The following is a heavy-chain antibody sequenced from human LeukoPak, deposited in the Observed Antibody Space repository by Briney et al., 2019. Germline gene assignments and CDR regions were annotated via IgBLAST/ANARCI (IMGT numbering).Heavy chain of an antibody. CDR1: GFTFSSYA. CDR2: ISGSGAGT. V-gene: IGHV3-23*01. J-gene: IGHJ4*02. D-gene: IGHD2-8*01. Sequence: GGSLRLSCAVSGFTFSSYAMNWVRQAPGKGLEWVSGISGSGAGTYYADSVKGRFTISRDNSKNTLYLQMNSLRAEDTAVYYCAKMVREFYTIPYYFDYWGQGTLVTVSS. CDR3: AKMVREFYTIPYYFDY.